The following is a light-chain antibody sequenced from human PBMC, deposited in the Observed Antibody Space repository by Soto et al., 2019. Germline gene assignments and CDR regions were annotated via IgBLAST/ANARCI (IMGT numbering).Light chain of an antibody. CDR2: DVT. V-gene: IGLV2-14*03. Sequence: QSALTQPASVSGSPGQSITISCTGTSSDVGRYNYVSWFQQHPGKAPKLMIYDVTNRPSGISNRFSGSKSGNTASLTISGLQAEDEAHYSCSSYTTTTTLVFGGGTKVTVL. CDR1: SSDVGRYNY. CDR3: SSYTTTTTLV. J-gene: IGLJ2*01.